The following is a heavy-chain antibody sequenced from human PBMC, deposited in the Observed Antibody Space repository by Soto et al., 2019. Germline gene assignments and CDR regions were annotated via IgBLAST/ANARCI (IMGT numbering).Heavy chain of an antibody. V-gene: IGHV1-18*04. CDR3: ARDLYGESYVSFDY. D-gene: IGHD3-16*01. J-gene: IGHJ4*02. CDR2: ISAYNGNT. Sequence: ASVKVSCKASGYTFTSYGISWVRQAPGQGLEWMGWISAYNGNTNYAQKLQGRVTMTTDTSTSTAYMELRSLRSDDTAVYYCARDLYGESYVSFDYWGQGTLVTVSS. CDR1: GYTFTSYG.